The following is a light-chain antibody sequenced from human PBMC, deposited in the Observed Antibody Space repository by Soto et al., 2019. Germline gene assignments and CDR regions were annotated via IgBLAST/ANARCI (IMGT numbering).Light chain of an antibody. CDR3: QQRSNWPPLT. Sequence: EIVLTQSPATLSLSPGERATLSCRASQSVSRNLAWYQQRPGQAPRLLIYDASNRATGIPARFSGSGSGTDFTLTISSLEPEDFAVYYCQQRSNWPPLTFGGGTKGDIK. V-gene: IGKV3-11*01. CDR2: DAS. CDR1: QSVSRN. J-gene: IGKJ4*01.